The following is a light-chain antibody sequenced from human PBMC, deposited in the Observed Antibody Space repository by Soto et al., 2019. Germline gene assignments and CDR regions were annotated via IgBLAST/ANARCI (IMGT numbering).Light chain of an antibody. CDR1: QAIGND. CDR2: AAA. V-gene: IGKV1-6*01. Sequence: AIQRPQYPCSLAAYVRGRDTITCRASQAIGNDLGWYQQKPGRVPKLLIYAAAALHSGVPSRFSGSKSGTDFTLTISSLQPEDLSTYYCQQLDSYPSTCGQGTRLEIK. J-gene: IGKJ5*01. CDR3: QQLDSYPST.